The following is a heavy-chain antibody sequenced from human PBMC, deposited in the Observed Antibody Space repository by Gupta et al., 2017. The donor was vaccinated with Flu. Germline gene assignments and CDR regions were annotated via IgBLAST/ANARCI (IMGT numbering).Heavy chain of an antibody. CDR3: AKDIEYGSGGSCYSGFDY. V-gene: IGHV3-9*01. D-gene: IGHD2-15*01. J-gene: IGHJ4*02. CDR2: ISWNSGSI. Sequence: EVQLVESGGGLVQPGRSLRLSCAASGFTFDDYAMHWVRQAPGKGLECVAGISWNSGSIGYADSVKGRVTISRDNAKNSLYLQMNSLRAEDTALYDCAKDIEYGSGGSCYSGFDYGGQGTLVTVSS. CDR1: GFTFDDYA.